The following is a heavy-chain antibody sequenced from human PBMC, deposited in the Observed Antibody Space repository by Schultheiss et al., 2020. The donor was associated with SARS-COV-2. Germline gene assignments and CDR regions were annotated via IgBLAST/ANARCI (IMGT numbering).Heavy chain of an antibody. V-gene: IGHV3-30-3*01. CDR2: ISYDGSNK. D-gene: IGHD3-10*01. Sequence: GGSLRLSCAASGFTFSSYAMHWVRQAPGKGLEWVAVISYDGSNKYYADSVKGRFTISRDNSKNTLYLQMNSLRAEDTAVYYCARDLSDLLWSPHEFDYWGQGTLVTVSS. CDR1: GFTFSSYA. CDR3: ARDLSDLLWSPHEFDY. J-gene: IGHJ4*02.